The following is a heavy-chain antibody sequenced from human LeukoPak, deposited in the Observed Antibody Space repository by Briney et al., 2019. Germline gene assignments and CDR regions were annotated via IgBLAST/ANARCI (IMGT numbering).Heavy chain of an antibody. CDR2: IWYDGTNK. V-gene: IGHV3-30*02. CDR3: AKEIAAGTNWFDP. Sequence: PGGSLRLSCAGSGFTFSNYGMHWVRQAPGRGLEWVAIIWYDGTNKYYADSVKGRFTISRDNSKNTLYLQMNSLRAEDTAVYYCAKEIAAGTNWFDPWGQGTLVTVSS. J-gene: IGHJ5*02. D-gene: IGHD6-13*01. CDR1: GFTFSNYG.